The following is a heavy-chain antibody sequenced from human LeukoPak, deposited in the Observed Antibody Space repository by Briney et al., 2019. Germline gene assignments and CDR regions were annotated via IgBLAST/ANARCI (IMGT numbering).Heavy chain of an antibody. CDR2: IYYSGNT. CDR1: GDSISSTSYY. V-gene: IGHV4-39*01. Sequence: SETLSLTCTVSGDSISSTSYYWGWIRQPPGKGLEWIGSIYYSGNTYYNPSLKSRVTMSVDTSKNQFSLKLSSVTAADTAVYYCARPYGGNSNFDYWGQGALVTVSS. CDR3: ARPYGGNSNFDY. D-gene: IGHD4-23*01. J-gene: IGHJ4*02.